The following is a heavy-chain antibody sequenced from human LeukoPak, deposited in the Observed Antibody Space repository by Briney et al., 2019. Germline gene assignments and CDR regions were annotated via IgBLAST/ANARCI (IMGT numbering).Heavy chain of an antibody. J-gene: IGHJ4*02. CDR3: AAAPQTSYFDSAHYYSDY. V-gene: IGHV1-24*01. D-gene: IGHD3-9*01. CDR2: FDAEDGKT. Sequence: ASVKVSCKVSGYSLTELSIQWVRQAPGERLEWMGGFDAEDGKTIYAQKFQGRVTMTEDTSIDTAYMDLSSLRSEDTAMYYCAAAPQTSYFDSAHYYSDYWGQGTLVTVSS. CDR1: GYSLTELS.